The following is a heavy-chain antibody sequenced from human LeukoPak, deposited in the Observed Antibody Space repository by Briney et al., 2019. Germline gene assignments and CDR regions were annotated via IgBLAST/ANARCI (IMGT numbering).Heavy chain of an antibody. Sequence: LSLTCTVSGGSISSYYRSWIRQPPGKGLEWLSYISSGSSDTNYADSVKGRFTISRDNAKKSLYLQMNSLRAEDTAVYYCVRTAGRDGGIWGQGTLVTVSS. J-gene: IGHJ4*02. D-gene: IGHD1-26*01. V-gene: IGHV3-11*03. CDR3: VRTAGRDGGI. CDR2: ISSGSSDT. CDR1: GGSISSYY.